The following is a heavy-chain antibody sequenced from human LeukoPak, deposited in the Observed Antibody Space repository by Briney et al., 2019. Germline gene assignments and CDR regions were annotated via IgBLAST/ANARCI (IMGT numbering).Heavy chain of an antibody. Sequence: PGGSLRLSCAASGFTFSSYAMSWVRQAPGKGLEWVSAISGSGGSTYYADSVKGRFTISRDNSKNTLYLQMGSLRAEDMAVYYCARGVGYCSSTSCYYYYMDVWGKGTTVTISS. CDR3: ARGVGYCSSTSCYYYYMDV. V-gene: IGHV3-23*01. CDR1: GFTFSSYA. D-gene: IGHD2-2*01. CDR2: ISGSGGST. J-gene: IGHJ6*03.